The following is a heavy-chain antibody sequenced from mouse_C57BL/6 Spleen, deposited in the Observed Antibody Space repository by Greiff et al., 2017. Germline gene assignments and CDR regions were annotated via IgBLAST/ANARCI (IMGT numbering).Heavy chain of an antibody. CDR3: ARGDGSSTGYFDV. V-gene: IGHV1-64*01. CDR1: GYTFTSYW. CDR2: IHPNSGST. Sequence: QVQLQQTGAELVKPGASVKLSCKASGYTFTSYWMHWVKQRPGQGLEWIGMIHPNSGSTNYNEKFKSKATLTVDKSSSTAYMQLSSLTSEDSAVYYGARGDGSSTGYFDVWGTGTTVTVSA. J-gene: IGHJ1*03. D-gene: IGHD1-1*01.